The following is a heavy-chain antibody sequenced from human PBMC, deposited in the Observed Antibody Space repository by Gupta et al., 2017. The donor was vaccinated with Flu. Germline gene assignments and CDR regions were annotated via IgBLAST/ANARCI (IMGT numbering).Heavy chain of an antibody. CDR1: GYTFTSYG. CDR2: ISGYNGNT. J-gene: IGHJ4*02. CDR3: ARYRVSGLRACDY. Sequence: QVQMVQSGAAVRKPGASVKVSCKASGYTFTSYGITWVRQAPGQGLEWMGWISGYNGNTNYVEECQGRVTMTTDTSTSTAYMELRSLRFDDTAVYYCARYRVSGLRACDYWGQGTLVTVSS. V-gene: IGHV1-18*01. D-gene: IGHD6-6*01.